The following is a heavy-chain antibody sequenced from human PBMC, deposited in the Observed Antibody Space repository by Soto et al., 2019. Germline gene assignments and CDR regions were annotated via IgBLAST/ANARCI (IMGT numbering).Heavy chain of an antibody. Sequence: PSETLSLTCTVSVGSIRITDLSWIRQSPVKGLEWIGYIYYSGTTNYNPSLKNRVTISVDTSKNQLSLNLTSVTAADTAVYYCAKTPFSLTLGTVLHYFDSWGQGTLVTVSS. CDR1: VGSIRITD. CDR3: AKTPFSLTLGTVLHYFDS. D-gene: IGHD3-9*01. V-gene: IGHV4-59*01. J-gene: IGHJ4*02. CDR2: IYYSGTT.